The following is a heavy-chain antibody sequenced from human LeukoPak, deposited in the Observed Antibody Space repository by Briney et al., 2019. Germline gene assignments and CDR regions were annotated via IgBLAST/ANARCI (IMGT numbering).Heavy chain of an antibody. CDR2: ISFDGSNK. CDR3: ARGIRYSSSWRFDY. V-gene: IGHV3-30-3*01. Sequence: GGSLRLSCAASGFTFSSYAMHGVRQAPGKGLEWVAVISFDGSNKYYADSVKGRFTISRDNSKNTLYLQVNSLRAEDTAVYYCARGIRYSSSWRFDYWGQGTLVTVSS. D-gene: IGHD6-13*01. J-gene: IGHJ4*02. CDR1: GFTFSSYA.